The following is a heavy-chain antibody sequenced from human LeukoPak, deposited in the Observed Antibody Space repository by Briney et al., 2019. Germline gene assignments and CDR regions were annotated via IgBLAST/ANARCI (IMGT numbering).Heavy chain of an antibody. Sequence: ASVKLSCKASGYTFTSYGISWVRQAPGQGLEWMGWISAYNGNTNYAEKLQGRFTMTTDTSTSTAYMQLRSLRSDDTAVYYCARDYGDYYFDYWGQGTLVTVSS. CDR2: ISAYNGNT. CDR3: ARDYGDYYFDY. CDR1: GYTFTSYG. D-gene: IGHD4-17*01. J-gene: IGHJ4*02. V-gene: IGHV1-18*01.